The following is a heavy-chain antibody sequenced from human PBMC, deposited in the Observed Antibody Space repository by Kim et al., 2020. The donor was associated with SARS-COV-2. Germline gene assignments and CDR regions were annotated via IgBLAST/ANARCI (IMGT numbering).Heavy chain of an antibody. D-gene: IGHD2-21*02. CDR3: ARRLAGTAGAFDF. Sequence: SQMLQGRLTITRDTSANTVYRELNSLRSEDTAVYFCARRLAGTAGAFDFWGQGTMITVSS. V-gene: IGHV1-3*01. J-gene: IGHJ3*01.